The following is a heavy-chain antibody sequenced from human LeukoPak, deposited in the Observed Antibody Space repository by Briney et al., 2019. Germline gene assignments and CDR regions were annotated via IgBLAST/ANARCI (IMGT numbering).Heavy chain of an antibody. CDR2: IYHSGST. J-gene: IGHJ4*02. CDR1: GGSVSSGSYY. V-gene: IGHV4-30-2*01. CDR3: AGTYGDYGWYDY. Sequence: SETLSLTCTVSGGSVSSGSYYWSWIRQPPGKGLEWIGYIYHSGSTYYNPSLKSRVTISVDRSKNQFSLKLSSVTAADTAVYYCAGTYGDYGWYDYWGQGTLVTVSS. D-gene: IGHD4-17*01.